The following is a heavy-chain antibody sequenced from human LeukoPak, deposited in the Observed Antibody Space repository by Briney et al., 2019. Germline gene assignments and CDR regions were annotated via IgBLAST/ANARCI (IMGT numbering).Heavy chain of an antibody. CDR1: GGSISSYY. CDR3: ASADSYGPAYFDY. Sequence: SETLSLTCTVTGGSISSYYWSWIRQPAGKGLEWSGRIYTIGITNYNPSLKSRFTLSVDTSKNQFSLKLSSVTAADTAVYYCASADSYGPAYFDYWGQGTLVTVSP. J-gene: IGHJ4*02. CDR2: IYTIGIT. V-gene: IGHV4-4*07. D-gene: IGHD5-18*01.